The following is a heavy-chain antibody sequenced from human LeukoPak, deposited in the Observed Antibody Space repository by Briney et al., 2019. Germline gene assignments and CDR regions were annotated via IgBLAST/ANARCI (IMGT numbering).Heavy chain of an antibody. Sequence: HPGGSLRLSCGASGFTITSYPMSWVRQAPGKGLEWVSVIGTGGNTNYADSVKGRFTISRDSSKNTLYLQMNSLRAEDTALYYCATRTGSMSYYFDYWGQGTLVTVSS. J-gene: IGHJ4*02. CDR3: ATRTGSMSYYFDY. CDR1: GFTITSYP. CDR2: IGTGGNT. V-gene: IGHV3-23*01. D-gene: IGHD1-1*01.